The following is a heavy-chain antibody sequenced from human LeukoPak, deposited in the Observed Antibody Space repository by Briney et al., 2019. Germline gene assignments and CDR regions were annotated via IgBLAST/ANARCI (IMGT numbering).Heavy chain of an antibody. D-gene: IGHD3-3*01. CDR2: IIPIFGIA. CDR3: VGYITIFGVVAFDGMDV. CDR1: GCTFSGYA. Sequence: GASVKVSCKASGCTFSGYAISWVRQAPGQGLEWMGRIIPIFGIANYAQKFQGRVTITADKSTSTAYMELSSLRSQDTTVYYCVGYITIFGVVAFDGMDVWGQGTTVTVSS. V-gene: IGHV1-69*04. J-gene: IGHJ6*02.